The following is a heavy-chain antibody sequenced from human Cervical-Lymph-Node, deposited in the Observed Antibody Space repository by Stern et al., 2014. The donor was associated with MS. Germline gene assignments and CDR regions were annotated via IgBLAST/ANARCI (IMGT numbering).Heavy chain of an antibody. D-gene: IGHD3-22*01. J-gene: IGHJ4*02. CDR3: ARSYNSRSYYYLHS. CDR2: IDPGTCGT. CDR1: GYTFTRSH. V-gene: IGHV1-46*01. Sequence: QVQLVQSGAEVKKPGASVKVSCQASGYTFTRSHMHWVRQAPGPGLEWMVVIDPGTCGTSCTQRFQAIVTMTRATSPTSFSMELNNLRPDDTAVYYCARSYNSRSYYYLHSWGQGTLVTVSS.